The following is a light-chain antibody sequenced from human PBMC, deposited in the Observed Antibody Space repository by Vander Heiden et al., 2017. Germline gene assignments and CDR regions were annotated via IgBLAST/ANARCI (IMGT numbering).Light chain of an antibody. CDR3: YSTDSSGKRGV. Sequence: SYELTQPPSVLVSRGQTARITCSGDALPTKYAYWNQQKSGQAPVVVIYEDNKRPSGIPERFSGSSSGTMATLTISGAQVEDEADYYCYSTDSSGKRGVFGGGTKLTVL. J-gene: IGLJ2*01. V-gene: IGLV3-10*01. CDR1: ALPTKY. CDR2: EDN.